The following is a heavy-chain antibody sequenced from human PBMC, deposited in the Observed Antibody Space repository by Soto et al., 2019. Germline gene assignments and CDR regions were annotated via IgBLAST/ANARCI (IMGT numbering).Heavy chain of an antibody. Sequence: PRLSCAASGFTFSSYAMSWVRQAPGKGLEWVSAISGSGGSTYYADSVKGRFTISRDNSKNTLYLQMNSLRAEDTAVYYCVRGITMIVVVIPYYFDYWGQGTMVTVSS. D-gene: IGHD3-22*01. V-gene: IGHV3-23*01. J-gene: IGHJ4*02. CDR2: ISGSGGST. CDR1: GFTFSSYA. CDR3: VRGITMIVVVIPYYFDY.